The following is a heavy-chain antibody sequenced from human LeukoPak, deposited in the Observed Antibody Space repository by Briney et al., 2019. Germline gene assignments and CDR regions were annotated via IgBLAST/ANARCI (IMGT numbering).Heavy chain of an antibody. V-gene: IGHV1-24*01. J-gene: IGHJ6*02. D-gene: IGHD3-10*01. CDR1: GYTLTELS. Sequence: ASVKVSCKVSGYTLTELSMHWVRQAPGKGLEWMGGFDPEDGETIYAQKFQGRVTMTEGTSTDTAYMELSSLRSEDTAVYYCATDHYGSGSYYYYYGMDVWGQGTTVTVSS. CDR2: FDPEDGET. CDR3: ATDHYGSGSYYYYYGMDV.